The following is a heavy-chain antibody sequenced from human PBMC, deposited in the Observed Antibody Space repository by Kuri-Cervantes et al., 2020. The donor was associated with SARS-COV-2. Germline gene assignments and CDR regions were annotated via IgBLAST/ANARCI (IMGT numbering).Heavy chain of an antibody. Sequence: ASVKVSCKVSGYTFTGYYMHWVRQAPGQGLEWMGWINPNSGGTNYAQKFQGWVTMTRDTSISTAYMELSRLRSDDTAVYYCARGLDTAVAYYFDYWGQGTLVTVSS. J-gene: IGHJ4*02. CDR1: GYTFTGYY. V-gene: IGHV1-2*04. CDR2: INPNSGGT. CDR3: ARGLDTAVAYYFDY. D-gene: IGHD5-18*01.